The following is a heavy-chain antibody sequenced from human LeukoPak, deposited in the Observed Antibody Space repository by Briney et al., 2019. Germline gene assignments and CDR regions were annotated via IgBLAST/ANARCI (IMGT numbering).Heavy chain of an antibody. CDR1: GGSFSGYY. D-gene: IGHD6-13*01. CDR3: ARGRGIAAAGKPTGHFQH. Sequence: SETLSLTCAVYGGSFSGYYWSWIRQPPGKGLEWIGEINHSGSTNYNPSLKSRVTISVDTSKNQFSLKLSSVTAADTAVYYCARGRGIAAAGKPTGHFQHWGQGTLVTVSS. CDR2: INHSGST. V-gene: IGHV4-34*01. J-gene: IGHJ1*01.